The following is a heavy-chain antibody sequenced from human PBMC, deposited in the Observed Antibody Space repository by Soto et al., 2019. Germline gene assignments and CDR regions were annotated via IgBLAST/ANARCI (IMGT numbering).Heavy chain of an antibody. CDR2: INPNSGGT. Sequence: GASVKVSCKASGYTFTGYYMHWVRQAPGQGLEWMGWINPNSGGTNYAQKFQGWVTMTRDTSISTAYMELSRLRSDDTAVYYCAREAGSSGPYYYYYGMDVWGQGTTVTVSS. D-gene: IGHD6-6*01. J-gene: IGHJ6*02. V-gene: IGHV1-2*04. CDR1: GYTFTGYY. CDR3: AREAGSSGPYYYYYGMDV.